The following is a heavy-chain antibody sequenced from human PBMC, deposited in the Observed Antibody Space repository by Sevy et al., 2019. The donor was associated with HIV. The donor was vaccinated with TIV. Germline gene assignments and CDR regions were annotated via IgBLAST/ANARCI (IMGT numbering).Heavy chain of an antibody. CDR3: XXDSPGSSRYYDFWSGYYGTYYYYGMDV. J-gene: IGHJ6*02. V-gene: IGHV1-2*06. CDR2: INPNSGGT. CDR1: GYTFTGYY. Sequence: ASVKVSCKASGYTFTGYYMHWVRQAPGQGLEWMGRINPNSGGTNYAQKFQGRVTMTRDTSISTAYMELSRLRSDDTAVYXXXXDSPGSSRYYDFWSGYYGTYYYYGMDVWGQGTTVTVSS. D-gene: IGHD3-3*01.